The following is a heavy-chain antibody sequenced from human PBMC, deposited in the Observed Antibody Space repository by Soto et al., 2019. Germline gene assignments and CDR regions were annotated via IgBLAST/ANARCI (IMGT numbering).Heavy chain of an antibody. CDR2: INSDGSST. D-gene: IGHD2-21*01. CDR1: GFTFSSYW. Sequence: GGSLRLSCAASGFTFSSYWMHWVRQAPGKGLVWVSRINSDGSSTSYADSVKGRFTISRDNAKNTLYLQMNSLRAEDTAVYYCARDRVLSRGLLRYYGMDVWGQGTTVTVSS. V-gene: IGHV3-74*01. CDR3: ARDRVLSRGLLRYYGMDV. J-gene: IGHJ6*02.